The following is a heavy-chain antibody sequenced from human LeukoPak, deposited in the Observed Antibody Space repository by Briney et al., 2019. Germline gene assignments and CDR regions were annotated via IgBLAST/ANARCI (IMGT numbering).Heavy chain of an antibody. D-gene: IGHD1-1*01. J-gene: IGHJ4*02. Sequence: GGSLRLSCAASGFTFSGSAMHWVRQASGKWLEWVGRIRSKTNSYATSYAASVKGRFALSRDDSKNTAYLQMNSLKTEDTAVYYCTRYNVGFESWGQGTLVTVSS. CDR3: TRYNVGFES. CDR1: GFTFSGSA. CDR2: IRSKTNSYAT. V-gene: IGHV3-73*01.